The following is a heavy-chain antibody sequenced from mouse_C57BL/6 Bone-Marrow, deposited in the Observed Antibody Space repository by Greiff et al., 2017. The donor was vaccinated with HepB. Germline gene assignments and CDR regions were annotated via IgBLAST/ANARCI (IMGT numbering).Heavy chain of an antibody. J-gene: IGHJ4*01. CDR2: IWRGGST. Sequence: VQGVESGPGLVQPSQSLSITCTVSGFSLTSYGVHWVRQSPGKGLEWLGVIWRGGSTDYNAAFMSRLSITKDNSKSQVFFKMNSLQADDTAIYYCAKNPHYYGSSYYAMDYWGQGTSVTVSS. D-gene: IGHD1-1*01. V-gene: IGHV2-5*01. CDR1: GFSLTSYG. CDR3: AKNPHYYGSSYYAMDY.